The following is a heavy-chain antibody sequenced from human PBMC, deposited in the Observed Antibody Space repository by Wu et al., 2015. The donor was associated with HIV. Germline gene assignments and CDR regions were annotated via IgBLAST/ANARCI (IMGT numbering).Heavy chain of an antibody. CDR1: GYSLIKLS. Sequence: HVQLEQSGAVVRKPGASVKVPCKVSGYSLIKLSINWVRQAPGRSLEWMGGFDPEDGETIYAQKFQGRVTMTEDTSTDTAYMELSSLRSEDTAVYYCATDTPMVRGVRYFDLWGRGTWSLSPQ. J-gene: IGHJ2*01. CDR2: FDPEDGET. D-gene: IGHD3-10*01. V-gene: IGHV1-24*01. CDR3: ATDTPMVRGVRYFDL.